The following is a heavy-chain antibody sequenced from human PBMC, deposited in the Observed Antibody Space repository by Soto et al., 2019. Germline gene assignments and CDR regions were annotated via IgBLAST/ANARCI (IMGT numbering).Heavy chain of an antibody. CDR3: ARVKATLYRHYYFDY. D-gene: IGHD5-12*01. CDR2: IFYTGST. V-gene: IGHV4-30-4*01. Sequence: SETLSLTCSFSCGTISSGDYFWRWIRQPPGKGLEWIGSIFYTGSTYYSPSLKSRASMSMDTSKKLFSLRLRSLTAADTAVYFCARVKATLYRHYYFDYWGQGTPGTVS. J-gene: IGHJ4*02. CDR1: CGTISSGDYF.